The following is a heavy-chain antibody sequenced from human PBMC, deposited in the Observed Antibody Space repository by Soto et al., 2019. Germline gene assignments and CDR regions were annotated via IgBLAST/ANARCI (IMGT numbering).Heavy chain of an antibody. V-gene: IGHV4-4*02. J-gene: IGHJ6*02. CDR3: ARVSGSYYYGMDV. CDR1: GGSISSSNW. Sequence: QVQLQESGPGLVKPSGTLSLTCAVSGGSISSSNWWSWVRQPPGKGLEWIGEIYHSGSTNYNPSPKRRVTISVDQSKNQFSLKLSSVTAADTAVYYCARVSGSYYYGMDVWGQGTTVTVSS. D-gene: IGHD1-26*01. CDR2: IYHSGST.